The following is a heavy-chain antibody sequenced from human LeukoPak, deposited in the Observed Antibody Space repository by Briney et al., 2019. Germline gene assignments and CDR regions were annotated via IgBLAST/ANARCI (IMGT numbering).Heavy chain of an antibody. D-gene: IGHD6-19*01. Sequence: GGSLRLSCAASGFTFSSYSMNWVRQAPGKGLEWVSSISSSSSYIYYADSVKGRFTSSRDNAKNSLYLQMNSLRAEDTAVYYCARDPTIAVAGTPFDYWGQGTLVTVSS. CDR2: ISSSSSYI. CDR3: ARDPTIAVAGTPFDY. V-gene: IGHV3-21*01. J-gene: IGHJ4*02. CDR1: GFTFSSYS.